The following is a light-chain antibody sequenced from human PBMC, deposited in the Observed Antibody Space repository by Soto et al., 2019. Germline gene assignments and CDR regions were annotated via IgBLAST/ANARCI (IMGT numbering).Light chain of an antibody. J-gene: IGKJ1*01. CDR1: QSVSNRY. CDR2: GAS. CDR3: QQYDSSWT. V-gene: IGKV3-20*01. Sequence: IVLTQSPVTLSFAPCEIATLSCWASQSVSNRYLAWYQQKPGQAPRLLIYGASSRATGIPDRFSGSGSGTDFTLTISRLEPEDFAVYYCQQYDSSWTFGQGTKVDIK.